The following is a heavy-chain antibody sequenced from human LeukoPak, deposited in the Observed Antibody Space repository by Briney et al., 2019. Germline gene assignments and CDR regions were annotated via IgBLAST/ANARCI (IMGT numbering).Heavy chain of an antibody. D-gene: IGHD3-10*01. CDR3: ANGVLLWFGELLEDAFDI. J-gene: IGHJ3*02. CDR1: GFTFSSYA. Sequence: GGSLRLSCAASGFTFSSYAMSWVRQAPGKGLEWVSAISGSGGSTYYADSVKGRFIISRDNSKNTLYLQMNSLRAEDTAVYYCANGVLLWFGELLEDAFDIWGQGTMVTVSS. CDR2: ISGSGGST. V-gene: IGHV3-23*01.